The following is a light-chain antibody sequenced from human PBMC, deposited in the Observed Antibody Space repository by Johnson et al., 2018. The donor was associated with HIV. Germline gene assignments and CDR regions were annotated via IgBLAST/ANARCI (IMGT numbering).Light chain of an antibody. V-gene: IGLV1-51*02. CDR3: GTWDNSLSAGV. J-gene: IGLJ1*01. CDR1: SSNFGNDY. Sequence: QSVLTQPPSVSAAPGQKVTISCSTNSSNFGNDYVSWYQQLPGTAPKLLIYQNTWRPSWIPDRFSGSTSGASATLAITGLQTGDEAVYYCGTWDNSLSAGVFGTGTKVTVL. CDR2: QNT.